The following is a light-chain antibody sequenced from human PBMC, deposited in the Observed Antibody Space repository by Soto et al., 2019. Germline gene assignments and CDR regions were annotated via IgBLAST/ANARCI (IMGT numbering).Light chain of an antibody. CDR2: DAS. J-gene: IGKJ2*01. CDR1: RNVGSK. Sequence: ETVMTQSPATLSVSPGERATLSCRASRNVGSKLAWYQQKPGQAPRLLISDASTWATGIPARFSGSGSGTEFTLTISSLQSEDFAVYYCQQYSDWKTFGQGTKLEIK. CDR3: QQYSDWKT. V-gene: IGKV3-15*01.